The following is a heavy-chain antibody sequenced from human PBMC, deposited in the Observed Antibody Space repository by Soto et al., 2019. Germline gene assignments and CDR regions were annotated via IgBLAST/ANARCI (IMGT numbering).Heavy chain of an antibody. CDR2: IYHTGTT. Sequence: SVTRSRTGGVSGDSISSRNWWSGVRQSPAKGLEWIGEIYHTGTTNYNPSLKSRVTLSVDKSKNQFSLTLTSVTAPDTPVYYCVTSRSVRLNWFHHW. CDR1: GDSISSRNW. CDR3: VTSRSVRLNWFHH. J-gene: IGHJ5*02. D-gene: IGHD3-3*01. V-gene: IGHV4-4*02.